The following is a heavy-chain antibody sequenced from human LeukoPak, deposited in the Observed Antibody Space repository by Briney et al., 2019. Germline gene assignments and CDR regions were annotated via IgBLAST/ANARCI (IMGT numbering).Heavy chain of an antibody. CDR2: ISGSGGST. D-gene: IGHD3-10*01. V-gene: IGHV3-23*01. CDR1: GFTFSSYG. J-gene: IGHJ4*02. Sequence: GGSLRLSCAASGFTFSSYGMSWVRQAPGKGLEWVSAISGSGGSTYYADSVKGRFTISRDNSKNTLYLQMNSLRAEDTAVYYCAKDRDDYGSGSYYPSPFDYWGQGTLVTVSS. CDR3: AKDRDDYGSGSYYPSPFDY.